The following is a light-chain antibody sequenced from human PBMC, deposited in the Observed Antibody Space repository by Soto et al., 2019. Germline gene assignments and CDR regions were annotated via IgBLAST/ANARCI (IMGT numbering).Light chain of an antibody. J-gene: IGLJ3*02. CDR3: CSYGGSYTWV. V-gene: IGLV2-11*01. CDR2: DVS. Sequence: QSVLTQPRSVSGSPGQSVTISCSGTSGDVGGYNFVSWYQQHPGKAPTLVIFDVSQRPSGVPDRFSGSKSGSTASLTISGLQADDEADYYCCSYGGSYTWVFGGGTKLPVL. CDR1: SGDVGGYNF.